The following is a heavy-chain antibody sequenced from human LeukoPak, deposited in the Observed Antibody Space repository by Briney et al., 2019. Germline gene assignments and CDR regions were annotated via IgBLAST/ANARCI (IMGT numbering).Heavy chain of an antibody. CDR1: GYTFTSYG. CDR2: ISPYNGNT. J-gene: IGHJ4*02. V-gene: IGHV1-18*01. CDR3: ATDNSGYYFDFDY. D-gene: IGHD3-22*01. Sequence: ASVKVSCKSSGYTFTSYGISWARQAPGQGLEWMGWISPYNGNTNSVQKFRGRVTMTTDKSTSTAYIELRSLRSDDTAVYYCATDNSGYYFDFDYWGQGTLVTVSS.